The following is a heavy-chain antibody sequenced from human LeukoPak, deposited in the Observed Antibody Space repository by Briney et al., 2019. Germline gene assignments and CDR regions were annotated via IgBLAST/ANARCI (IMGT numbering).Heavy chain of an antibody. J-gene: IGHJ6*02. Sequence: GGSLRLSCAASGLTFSSYAMSWVRQAPGKGLEWVSAISGSGGSTYYADSVKGRFTISRDNSKNTLYLQMNSLRAEDTAVYYCAKDHSAVAGYYGMDVWGQGTTVTVSS. V-gene: IGHV3-23*01. CDR1: GLTFSSYA. CDR2: ISGSGGST. CDR3: AKDHSAVAGYYGMDV. D-gene: IGHD6-19*01.